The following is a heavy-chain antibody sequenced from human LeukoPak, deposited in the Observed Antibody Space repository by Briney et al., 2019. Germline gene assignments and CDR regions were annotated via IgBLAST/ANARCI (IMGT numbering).Heavy chain of an antibody. CDR3: ARANNGDYDVDC. CDR1: GFTFSSYA. J-gene: IGHJ4*02. V-gene: IGHV3-33*08. Sequence: PGGSLRLSCAASGFTFSSYAMSWVRQAPGKGLEWVAVIWYDGSKKYYADSVEGRFTISRDNSKNTLYLQMNSLRAEDTAVYYCARANNGDYDVDCWGQGTLVTVSS. CDR2: IWYDGSKK. D-gene: IGHD4-17*01.